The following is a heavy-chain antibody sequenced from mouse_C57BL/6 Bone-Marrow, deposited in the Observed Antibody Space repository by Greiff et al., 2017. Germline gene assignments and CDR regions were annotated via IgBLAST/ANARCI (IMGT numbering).Heavy chain of an antibody. J-gene: IGHJ4*01. CDR2: INPSSGYT. Sequence: VQLQQSGAELAKPGASVKLSCKASGYTFTSYWMPWVKQRPGQGLDWIGYINPSSGYTKYNQKFQDKATLTADTSSSTAYMKVSSVTYEDSAVYDWARGRDMDYWGKGTSVTVAS. CDR1: GYTFTSYW. V-gene: IGHV1-7*01. CDR3: ARGRDMDY.